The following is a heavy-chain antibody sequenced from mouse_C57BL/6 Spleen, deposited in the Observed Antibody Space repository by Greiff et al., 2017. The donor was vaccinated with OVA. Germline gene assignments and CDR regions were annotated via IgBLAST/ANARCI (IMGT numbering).Heavy chain of an antibody. CDR3: ARGDYDYDSWFAY. V-gene: IGHV7-3*01. D-gene: IGHD2-4*01. J-gene: IGHJ3*01. Sequence: EVHLVESGGGLVQPGGSLSLSCAASGFTFTDYYMSWVRQPPGKALEWLGFIRNKANGYTTEYSASVKGRFTISRDNSQSILYLQMNALRAEDSATYYCARGDYDYDSWFAYWGQGTLVTVSA. CDR2: IRNKANGYTT. CDR1: GFTFTDYY.